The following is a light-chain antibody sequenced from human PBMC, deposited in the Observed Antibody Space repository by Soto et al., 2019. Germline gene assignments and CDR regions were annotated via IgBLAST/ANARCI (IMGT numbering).Light chain of an antibody. CDR2: GAS. J-gene: IGKJ5*01. CDR1: QTVSNY. V-gene: IGKV3-11*01. CDR3: QQYNTWRSIS. Sequence: EIVLTPSPATLSLSPGERATLSCRASQTVSNYLAWYQQKPGQAPRLLIYGASSRATGIPDRFSGSGSGTDFTLTISRLEPEDFAVYYCQQYNTWRSISFGQGTRLEIK.